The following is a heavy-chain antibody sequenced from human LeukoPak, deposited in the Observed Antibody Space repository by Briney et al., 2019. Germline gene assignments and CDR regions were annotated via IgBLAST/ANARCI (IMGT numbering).Heavy chain of an antibody. CDR1: GFTFSSYG. D-gene: IGHD3-22*01. CDR3: AKVGTMTSRGSDL. CDR2: ISYDGSNK. V-gene: IGHV3-30*18. J-gene: IGHJ2*01. Sequence: GRSLRLSCAASGFTFSSYGMHWVRQAPGKGLEWVAVISYDGSNKYYADSVKGRFTISRDNSKNTLYLQMNSLRAEDTAVYYYAKVGTMTSRGSDLWGRGTLVTVSS.